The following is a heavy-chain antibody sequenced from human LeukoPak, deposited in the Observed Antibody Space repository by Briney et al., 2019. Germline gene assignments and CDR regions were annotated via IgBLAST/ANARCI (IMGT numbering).Heavy chain of an antibody. CDR2: ISAYNGNT. D-gene: IGHD4-11*01. V-gene: IGHV1-18*01. CDR1: GYTFTSYG. Sequence: GASVKVSCKASGYTFTSYGISWVRQAPGQGLEWMGWISAYNGNTNYAQKLQDRVTMTTDTSTSTAYMELRSLRSDDTAVYYCARRGRLQDYYYYYYMDVWGKGTTVTVSS. J-gene: IGHJ6*03. CDR3: ARRGRLQDYYYYYYMDV.